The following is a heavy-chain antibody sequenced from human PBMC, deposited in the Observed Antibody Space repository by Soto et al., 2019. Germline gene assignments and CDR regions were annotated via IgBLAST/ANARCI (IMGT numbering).Heavy chain of an antibody. V-gene: IGHV4-39*01. J-gene: IGHJ5*02. CDR1: GGSISSSSYY. Sequence: LSLTCTVSGGSISSSSYYWGWIRQPPGKGLEWIGSIYYSGSTYYNPSLKSRVTISVDTSKNQFSLKLSSVTAADTAVYYCARTYYYGSGGRWFDPWGQGTLVTVSS. CDR3: ARTYYYGSGGRWFDP. D-gene: IGHD3-10*01. CDR2: IYYSGST.